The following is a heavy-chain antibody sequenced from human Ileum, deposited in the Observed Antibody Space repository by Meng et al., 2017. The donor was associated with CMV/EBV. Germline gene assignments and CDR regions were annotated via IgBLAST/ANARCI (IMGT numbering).Heavy chain of an antibody. Sequence: GESLKISCAGSGFTFRNYAMSWVRQAPGKGPEWVSFIFAGGNSTYYADSVKGRFTISKDDSKNTLYLQMNSLGVEDTAVYYCTRESGYLIWGQGTTVTVSS. D-gene: IGHD5-12*01. V-gene: IGHV3-23*03. CDR1: GFTFRNYA. J-gene: IGHJ6*02. CDR3: TRESGYLI. CDR2: IFAGGNST.